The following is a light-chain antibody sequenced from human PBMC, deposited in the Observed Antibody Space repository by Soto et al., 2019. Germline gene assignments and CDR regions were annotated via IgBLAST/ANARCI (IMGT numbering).Light chain of an antibody. CDR1: SNDVGGYNY. CDR3: SSYTTTTTSCV. V-gene: IGLV2-14*01. Sequence: QSALTQPASVSGSLGQSITISCTGTSNDVGGYNYVSWYQQFPGKAPNLIIYDVTNRPSGVSTRFSGSKSGNTASLTISGLQADDEADYYCSSYTTTTTSCVFGTGTQLTVL. CDR2: DVT. J-gene: IGLJ1*01.